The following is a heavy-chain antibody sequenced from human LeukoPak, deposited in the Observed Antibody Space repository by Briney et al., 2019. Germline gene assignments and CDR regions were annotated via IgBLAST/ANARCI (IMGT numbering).Heavy chain of an antibody. CDR3: ARVDYGGNLFFDY. D-gene: IGHD4-23*01. V-gene: IGHV3-7*04. J-gene: IGHJ4*02. Sequence: GGSLRLSCAASGFTLSSYWMSWVRQAPGKGLEWVANVKQDGSEINYVDSVKGRFTISRDNAKNSMLLQMNSLRAEDTAVYYCARVDYGGNLFFDYWGQGALVTVSS. CDR1: GFTLSSYW. CDR2: VKQDGSEI.